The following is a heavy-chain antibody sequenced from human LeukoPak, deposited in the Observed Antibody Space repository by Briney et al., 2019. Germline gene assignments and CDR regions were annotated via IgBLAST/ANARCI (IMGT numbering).Heavy chain of an antibody. CDR1: GFTFSSYG. CDR2: IWCDGSNK. V-gene: IGHV3-33*08. J-gene: IGHJ6*02. Sequence: GGSLRLSCAASGFTFSSYGMNWVRQAPGKGLEWVAVIWCDGSNKYYADSVKGRFTISRDNSKNTMYLQMNRMRAEETALYYCARDPHPPYPYDDPGIWYGMDIWGQGTTVTVSS. D-gene: IGHD3-3*01. CDR3: ARDPHPPYPYDDPGIWYGMDI.